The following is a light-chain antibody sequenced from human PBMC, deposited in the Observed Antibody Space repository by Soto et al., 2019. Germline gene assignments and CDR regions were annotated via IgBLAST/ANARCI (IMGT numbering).Light chain of an antibody. CDR2: AAS. Sequence: DIQMTQSPSSLSASVGDRVTITCRASQGISNFLAWYQQRPGKVLKLLIYAASSLQSGVPSRFNGSGSGTDFTLTISSLQPEDVATYYCQKYNRAPWTFGQGTKVEIK. V-gene: IGKV1-27*01. CDR1: QGISNF. CDR3: QKYNRAPWT. J-gene: IGKJ1*01.